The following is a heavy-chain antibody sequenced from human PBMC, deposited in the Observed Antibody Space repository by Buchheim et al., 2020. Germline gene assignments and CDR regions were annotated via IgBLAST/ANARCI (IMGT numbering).Heavy chain of an antibody. CDR1: GFTFSSYA. CDR2: ISGSGGST. CDR3: AKDRTGYGSSWYDY. V-gene: IGHV3-23*01. J-gene: IGHJ4*02. Sequence: EVQLLESGGGLVQPGGSLRLSCAASGFTFSSYAMNWVRQAPGKGLEWVSDISGSGGSTYYADSVKGRFTISSDNSKNTLYLQMNGLKAEDTAVYYCAKDRTGYGSSWYDYWGQGTL. D-gene: IGHD6-13*01.